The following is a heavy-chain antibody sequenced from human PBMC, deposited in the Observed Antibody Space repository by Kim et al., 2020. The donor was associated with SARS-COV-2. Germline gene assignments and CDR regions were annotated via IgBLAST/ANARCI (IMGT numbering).Heavy chain of an antibody. CDR1: GFTFSSYG. D-gene: IGHD3-22*01. CDR2: IWYDGSNK. V-gene: IGHV3-33*01. J-gene: IGHJ4*02. CDR3: ARDKLVVGPRYYYDSSGYDGVFDY. Sequence: GGSLRLSCAASGFTFSSYGMHWVRQAPGKGLEWVAVIWYDGSNKYYADSVKGRFTISRDNSKNTLYLQMNSLRAEDTAVYYCARDKLVVGPRYYYDSSGYDGVFDYCGQGTLVTVSS.